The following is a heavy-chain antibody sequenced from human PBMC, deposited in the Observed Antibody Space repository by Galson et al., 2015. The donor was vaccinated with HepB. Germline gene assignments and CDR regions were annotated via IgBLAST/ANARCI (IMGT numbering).Heavy chain of an antibody. J-gene: IGHJ6*03. V-gene: IGHV1-8*01. D-gene: IGHD2-2*01. CDR3: ARVRAVVVGSYYYYYMDV. Sequence: SVKVSCKASGYTFTSYDINWVRQATGQGLEWMGWMNPKSGNTGYAQKFQGRVTMTRNTSISTAYMELSSLRSEDTAVYYCARVRAVVVGSYYYYYMDVWGKGTTVTVSS. CDR1: GYTFTSYD. CDR2: MNPKSGNT.